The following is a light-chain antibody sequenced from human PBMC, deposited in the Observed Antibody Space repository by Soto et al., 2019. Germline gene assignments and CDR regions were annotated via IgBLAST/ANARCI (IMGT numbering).Light chain of an antibody. J-gene: IGKJ5*01. CDR3: QHYAKLPPT. CDR2: DAS. Sequence: DIQMTQSPSSLSASVGDRVTITCQASQDISNYLNWYQQKPGKAPKLLIYDASNLETGVPSRFSGSGSGTDFTFTSSSLQPEDIATYYCQHYAKLPPTFGQGTRLEIK. CDR1: QDISNY. V-gene: IGKV1-33*01.